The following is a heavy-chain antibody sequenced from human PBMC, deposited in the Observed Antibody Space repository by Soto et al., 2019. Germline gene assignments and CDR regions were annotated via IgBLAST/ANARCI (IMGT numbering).Heavy chain of an antibody. CDR2: ISGSGGST. CDR1: GLTFSSYA. V-gene: IGHV3-23*01. J-gene: IGHJ4*02. D-gene: IGHD5-18*01. CDR3: ARKGYSYGPDFDY. Sequence: PGGSLRLSCAASGLTFSSYAMIWVRQAPGKGLEWVSAISGSGGSTYYADSVKGRFTISRDNSKNTLYLQMNSLRAEDTAVYYCARKGYSYGPDFDYWGQGTLVTVSS.